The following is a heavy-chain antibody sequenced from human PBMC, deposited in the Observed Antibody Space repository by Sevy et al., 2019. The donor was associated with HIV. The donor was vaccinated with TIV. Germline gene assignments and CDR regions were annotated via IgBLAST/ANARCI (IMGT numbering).Heavy chain of an antibody. J-gene: IGHJ4*01. Sequence: SETLSLTCTVSSGSVSSGSYYWSWIRQPPGKGLEWIGSIYYSGSTNYNPSLKSRVTISVDRSKNQFSLKLSSVTAADTAVYYCARVRGRDGYNWYFDYWGHGTLVTVSS. CDR2: IYYSGST. CDR1: SGSVSSGSYY. D-gene: IGHD5-12*01. V-gene: IGHV4-61*01. CDR3: ARVRGRDGYNWYFDY.